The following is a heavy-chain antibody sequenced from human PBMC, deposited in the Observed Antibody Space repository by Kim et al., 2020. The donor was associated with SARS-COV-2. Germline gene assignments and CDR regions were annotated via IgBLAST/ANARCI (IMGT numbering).Heavy chain of an antibody. Sequence: SETLSLTCTVSGGSISSYYWSWIRQPPGKGLEWIGYIYYSGSTNYNPSLKSRVTISVDTSKNPFSLKLSSVTAADTAVYYCARDSWGGTDHTAPNYYGMDVWGQGTTVTVSS. CDR3: ARDSWGGTDHTAPNYYGMDV. D-gene: IGHD3-16*01. J-gene: IGHJ6*02. CDR1: GGSISSYY. CDR2: IYYSGST. V-gene: IGHV4-59*01.